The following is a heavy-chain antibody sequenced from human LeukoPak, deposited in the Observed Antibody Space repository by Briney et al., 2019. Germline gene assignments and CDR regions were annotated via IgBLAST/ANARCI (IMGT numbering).Heavy chain of an antibody. CDR2: IRYDGSNK. CDR1: GFTFSSYG. Sequence: GGSLRLSCAASGFTFSSYGMRWVRQAPGKWLEWVAFIRYDGSNKYYADSVKGRFTISRDNSKNTLYLQMNSLRAEDTAVYYCAKDRAHYDSSGYYLDYWGQGTLVTVSS. V-gene: IGHV3-30*02. CDR3: AKDRAHYDSSGYYLDY. D-gene: IGHD3-22*01. J-gene: IGHJ4*02.